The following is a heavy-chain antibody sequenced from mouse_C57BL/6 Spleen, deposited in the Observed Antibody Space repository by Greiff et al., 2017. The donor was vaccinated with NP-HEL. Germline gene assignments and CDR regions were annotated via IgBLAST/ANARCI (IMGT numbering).Heavy chain of an antibody. CDR3: TREGNRYYAMDY. J-gene: IGHJ4*01. Sequence: EVMLVESGEGLVKPGGSLKLSCAASGFTFSSYAMSWVRQTPEKRLEWVAYISSGGDYIYYADTVKGRFTISRDNARNTLYLQMSSLKSEDTAMYYCTREGNRYYAMDYWGQGTSVTVSS. CDR2: ISSGGDYI. CDR1: GFTFSSYA. D-gene: IGHD2-14*01. V-gene: IGHV5-9-1*02.